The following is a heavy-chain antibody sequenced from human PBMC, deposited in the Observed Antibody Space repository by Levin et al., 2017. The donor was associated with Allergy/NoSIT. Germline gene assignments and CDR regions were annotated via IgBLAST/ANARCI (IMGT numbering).Heavy chain of an antibody. CDR3: AQYGGNFRPFDY. CDR2: INSDGSNT. J-gene: IGHJ4*02. Sequence: GGSLRLSCAASGFTFSSYWMHWVRQAPGKGLVWVSRINSDGSNTNYADSVKGRFTISRDNAKNTLYLQMSSLRAEDTGVYYCAQYGGNFRPFDYWGQGTLVTVSS. D-gene: IGHD4-23*01. V-gene: IGHV3-74*01. CDR1: GFTFSSYW.